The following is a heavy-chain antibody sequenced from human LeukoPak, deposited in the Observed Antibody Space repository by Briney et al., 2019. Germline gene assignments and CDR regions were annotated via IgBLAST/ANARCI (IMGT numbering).Heavy chain of an antibody. CDR3: AREGGTMVRGVITTYYYYGMDV. D-gene: IGHD3-10*01. Sequence: SVKVSCKASGYTFTGYYMHWVRQAPGQGLEWMGRIIPILGIANYAQKFQGRVTITADKSTSTAYMELSSLRSEDTAVYYCAREGGTMVRGVITTYYYYGMDVWGQGTTVTVSS. V-gene: IGHV1-69*04. J-gene: IGHJ6*02. CDR2: IIPILGIA. CDR1: GYTFTGYY.